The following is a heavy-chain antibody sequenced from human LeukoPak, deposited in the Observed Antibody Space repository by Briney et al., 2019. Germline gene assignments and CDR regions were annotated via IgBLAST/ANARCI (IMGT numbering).Heavy chain of an antibody. J-gene: IGHJ6*03. CDR1: GFIFSSYW. CDR2: IKQDGSEK. CDR3: ARECSIAARPNYYYYMDV. V-gene: IGHV3-7*01. D-gene: IGHD6-6*01. Sequence: GGSLRLSCAASGFIFSSYWMSWVRQAPGKRLEWVANIKQDGSEKYYVDSVKGRFTISRDNAKNSLYLQMNSLRAEDTAVYYCARECSIAARPNYYYYMDVWGKGTTVTVSS.